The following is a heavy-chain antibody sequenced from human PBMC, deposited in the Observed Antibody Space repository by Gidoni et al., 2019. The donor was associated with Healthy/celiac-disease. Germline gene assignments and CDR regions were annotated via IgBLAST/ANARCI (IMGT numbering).Heavy chain of an antibody. CDR2: ISGSGGST. Sequence: SYAMSWVRQAPGKGLEWVSAISGSGGSTYDADSVKGRFTISRDNSKNTLYLQMNSLRAEDTAVYYCAKDTTVVTAVMIDYWGQGTLVTVSS. V-gene: IGHV3-23*01. CDR3: AKDTTVVTAVMIDY. D-gene: IGHD2-15*01. CDR1: SYA. J-gene: IGHJ4*02.